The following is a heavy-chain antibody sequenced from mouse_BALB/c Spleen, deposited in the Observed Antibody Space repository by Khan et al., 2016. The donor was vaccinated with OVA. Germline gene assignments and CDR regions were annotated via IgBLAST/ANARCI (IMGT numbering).Heavy chain of an antibody. D-gene: IGHD4-1*01. CDR3: ARDLGRYYALDY. CDR2: ISYSGST. CDR1: GYSITSDYA. Sequence: EVQLQESGPGLVKPSQSLSLTCTVTGYSITSDYAWNWIQQFPGNKLEWMGYISYSGSTTYNPSLKSRISITRDTSKDTVFLQLRSVTSEDTATYYCARDLGRYYALDYWGQGTSVTVSS. J-gene: IGHJ4*01. V-gene: IGHV3-2*02.